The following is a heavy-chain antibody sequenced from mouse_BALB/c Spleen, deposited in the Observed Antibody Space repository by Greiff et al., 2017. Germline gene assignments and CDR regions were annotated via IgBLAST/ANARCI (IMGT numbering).Heavy chain of an antibody. V-gene: IGHV5-6*01. CDR1: GFTFSSYG. Sequence: EVMLVESGGDLVKPGGSLKLSCAASGFTFSSYGMSWVRQTPDKRLEWVATISSGGSSTYSPDIVKGRFTISRDNTKNILYLQISNLKSEDTAMYYCARHEDYSSSSYFDYWGQGTTLTVSS. CDR3: ARHEDYSSSSYFDY. J-gene: IGHJ2*01. CDR2: ISSGGSST. D-gene: IGHD1-1*01.